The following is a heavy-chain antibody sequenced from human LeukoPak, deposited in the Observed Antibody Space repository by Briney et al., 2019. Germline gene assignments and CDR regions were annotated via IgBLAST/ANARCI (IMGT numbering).Heavy chain of an antibody. CDR3: ARWLSPPDAFDI. D-gene: IGHD5-12*01. CDR1: GYTFTSYG. CDR2: ISAYNGNT. Sequence: ASVKVSCKASGYTFTSYGISWVRQAPGQGLEWMGWISAYNGNTNYAQKLQGRVTMTTDTSASTAYMELRSLRSDDTAVYYCARWLSPPDAFDIWGQGTMVTVSS. V-gene: IGHV1-18*01. J-gene: IGHJ3*02.